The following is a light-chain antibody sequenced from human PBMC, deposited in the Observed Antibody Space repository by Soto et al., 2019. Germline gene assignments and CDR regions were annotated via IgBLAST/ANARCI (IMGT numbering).Light chain of an antibody. Sequence: DIPMTQSPSTLSASVGDRVTITCRASQSISSWLAWYQQKPGKAPKLLIYKASSLESGVPSRFSGSGSGTEFTLTISRLEPEDFATYYCQQLNSYPRTFGQGTKVDI. CDR2: KAS. CDR3: QQLNSYPRT. V-gene: IGKV1-5*03. J-gene: IGKJ1*01. CDR1: QSISSW.